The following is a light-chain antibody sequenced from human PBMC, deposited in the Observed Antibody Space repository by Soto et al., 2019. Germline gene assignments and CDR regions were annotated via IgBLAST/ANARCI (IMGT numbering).Light chain of an antibody. CDR2: DAS. CDR3: QQYNNWPYT. CDR1: QSVGSN. V-gene: IGKV3-15*01. Sequence: EIVLTHSPATLSVSPGERATLSCRASQSVGSNLAWYQQRPGQPPRLLIYDASTRATDIPARFSGGGSGTEFTITISSLQSEDFAFYYCQQYNNWPYTFGQGTKLQIK. J-gene: IGKJ2*01.